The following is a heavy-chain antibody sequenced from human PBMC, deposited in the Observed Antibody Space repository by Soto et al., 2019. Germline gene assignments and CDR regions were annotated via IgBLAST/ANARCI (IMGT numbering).Heavy chain of an antibody. CDR2: ISAYNDHT. D-gene: IGHD1-1*01. CDR3: ARGTYFDY. Sequence: QVQLVQSGTEVKKPGASVKVSCKASGYIMTTYGVSWVRQAPGQGLEWVGWISAYNDHTNYAQKFQGRVTMTTDTSTSTAHLELRSLRSDDTAVYYCARGTYFDYWSQGTLVTVSS. J-gene: IGHJ4*02. V-gene: IGHV1-18*01. CDR1: GYIMTTYG.